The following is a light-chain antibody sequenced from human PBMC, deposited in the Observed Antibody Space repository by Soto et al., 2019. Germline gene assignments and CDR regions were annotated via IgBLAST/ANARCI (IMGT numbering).Light chain of an antibody. V-gene: IGKV3-15*01. CDR2: DTS. CDR3: QQYKNWPPIT. J-gene: IGKJ5*01. Sequence: RTQSPSTLSGSVGDRVKITCRASQSVSIKLAWYQQKPCQAHRLLIYDTSTRATGIPARFSGSVSGTEFTLTISSLQSEDFAVYYGQQYKNWPPITFCQGTRLEIK. CDR1: QSVSIK.